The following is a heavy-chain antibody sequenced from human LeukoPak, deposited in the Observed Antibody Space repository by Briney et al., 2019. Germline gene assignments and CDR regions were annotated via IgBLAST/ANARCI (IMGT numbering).Heavy chain of an antibody. CDR3: ARVRGYDILTGYYLYYFDY. CDR2: INHSGST. CDR1: GGSFSGYY. D-gene: IGHD3-9*01. J-gene: IGHJ4*02. Sequence: SETLSLTCAVYGGSFSGYYWSWIRQPPGKGLEWIGEINHSGSTNYNPSLKSRATISVDTSKNQFSLKLSSVTAADTAVYYCARVRGYDILTGYYLYYFDYWGQGTLVTVSS. V-gene: IGHV4-34*01.